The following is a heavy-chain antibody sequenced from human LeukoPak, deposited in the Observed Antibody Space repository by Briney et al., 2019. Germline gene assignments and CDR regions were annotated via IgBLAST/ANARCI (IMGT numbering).Heavy chain of an antibody. CDR3: ARGEVVPAAIGYYYYYMDV. V-gene: IGHV4-34*01. Sequence: PSETLSLTCAVYGGSFSGYYWSWIRQPPGKGLEWIGVINHSGSTNYNPSLKSRVTISVDTSKNQFSLKLSSVTAADTAVYYCARGEVVPAAIGYYYYYMDVWGKGTTVTVSS. D-gene: IGHD2-2*02. CDR2: INHSGST. CDR1: GGSFSGYY. J-gene: IGHJ6*03.